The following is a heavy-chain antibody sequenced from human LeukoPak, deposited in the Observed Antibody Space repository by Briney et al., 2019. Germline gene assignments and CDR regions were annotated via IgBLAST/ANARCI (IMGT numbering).Heavy chain of an antibody. D-gene: IGHD4-17*01. J-gene: IGHJ3*02. Sequence: PSETLSLTCAVYGGSFSGYYWSWIRQPPGKGLEWIGEINHSGSTNYSPSLKSRVTISVDTSKNQFSLKLSSVTAADTAVYYCARGPTTVTTSVAFDIWGQGTMVTVSS. V-gene: IGHV4-34*01. CDR2: INHSGST. CDR3: ARGPTTVTTSVAFDI. CDR1: GGSFSGYY.